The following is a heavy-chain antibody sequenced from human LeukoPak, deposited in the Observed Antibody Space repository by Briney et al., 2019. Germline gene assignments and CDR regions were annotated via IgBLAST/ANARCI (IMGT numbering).Heavy chain of an antibody. CDR2: IYYSGST. V-gene: IGHV4-31*03. J-gene: IGHJ6*02. D-gene: IGHD6-13*01. CDR3: ARGGAEIAAVYWDV. CDR1: GGSISSGGYY. Sequence: SETLSLTCTVSGGSISSGGYYWSWIRQHPGKGLEWIGYIYYSGSTYYNPSLKSRVTISVDTSKNQFSLKLSSVTAADTAVYYCARGGAEIAAVYWDVWGQGTTVTVSS.